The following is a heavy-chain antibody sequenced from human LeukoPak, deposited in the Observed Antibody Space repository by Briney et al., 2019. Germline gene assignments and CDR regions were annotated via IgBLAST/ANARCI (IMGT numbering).Heavy chain of an antibody. CDR1: GGSFSGYY. CDR2: INHSGST. CDR3: ARVPAGPYYYYYYYMDV. Sequence: PSETLSLTCAVYGGSFSGYYWSWIRQPPGKGLEWIGEINHSGSTNYNPSLKSRVTISVDTSKNQFSLKLSSVTAADTAVYYCARVPAGPYYYYYYYMDVWGKGTTVTVSS. D-gene: IGHD6-19*01. V-gene: IGHV4-34*01. J-gene: IGHJ6*03.